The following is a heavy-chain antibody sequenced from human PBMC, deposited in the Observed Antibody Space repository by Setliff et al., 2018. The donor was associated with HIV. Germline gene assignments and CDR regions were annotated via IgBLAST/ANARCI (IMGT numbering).Heavy chain of an antibody. J-gene: IGHJ6*03. CDR1: GGSISSSCYY. CDR3: ARESGSAYYYYYMDV. V-gene: IGHV4-39*07. D-gene: IGHD1-26*01. Sequence: PSETLSLTCTVSGGSISSSCYYWGWIRQPPGKGLEWIGSIYYSGSTYYNPSLKSRVTISVDTSKNQFSLKLSSVTAADTAIYYCARESGSAYYYYYMDVWGKGTTVTVSS. CDR2: IYYSGST.